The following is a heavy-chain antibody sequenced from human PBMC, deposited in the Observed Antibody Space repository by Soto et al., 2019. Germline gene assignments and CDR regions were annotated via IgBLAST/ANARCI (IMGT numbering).Heavy chain of an antibody. V-gene: IGHV4-34*01. Sequence: SQTLCVPCAFDGGSFSVYCWSSIRQPPGRGLDLIREINHSGSTNYNPSLKSRGTISVDTSKNQFSLKLSSVTAADTAAYYCARSTGYYDFWSGYYKAITGFDYWGQGTLVTVSS. CDR3: ARSTGYYDFWSGYYKAITGFDY. J-gene: IGHJ4*02. CDR2: INHSGST. CDR1: GGSFSVYC. D-gene: IGHD3-3*01.